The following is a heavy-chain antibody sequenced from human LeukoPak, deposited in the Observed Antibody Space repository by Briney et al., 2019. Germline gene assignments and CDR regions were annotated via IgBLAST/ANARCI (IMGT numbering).Heavy chain of an antibody. Sequence: SETLSLTCAVSGGPISSHSWSWIRQPPGKGLEWIGEINHSGSTNYNPSLKSRVTISVDTSKNQFSLKLSSVTAADTAVYYCARVGAAGRRAQAWFDHWGQGTLVTVSS. CDR1: GGPISSHS. D-gene: IGHD6-13*01. CDR3: ARVGAAGRRAQAWFDH. CDR2: INHSGST. J-gene: IGHJ5*02. V-gene: IGHV4-34*01.